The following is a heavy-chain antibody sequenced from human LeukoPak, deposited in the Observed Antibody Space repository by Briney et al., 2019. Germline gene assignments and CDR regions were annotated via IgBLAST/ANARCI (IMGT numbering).Heavy chain of an antibody. CDR3: AKGTTGTTSAFDI. J-gene: IGHJ3*02. D-gene: IGHD1-1*01. CDR1: GGSISSYY. CDR2: IYYSGST. V-gene: IGHV4-59*01. Sequence: SETLSLTCTVSGGSISSYYWSWIRQPPGKGLEWIGYIYYSGSTNYNPSLKSRVTMSVDTSKNQFSLNLSSVTAADTALYYCAKGTTGTTSAFDIWGQGTMVTVSS.